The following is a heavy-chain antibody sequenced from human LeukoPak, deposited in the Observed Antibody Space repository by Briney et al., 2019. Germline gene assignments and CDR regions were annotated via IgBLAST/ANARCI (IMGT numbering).Heavy chain of an antibody. Sequence: PGGSLRLSCAASGFTFSSYAMSWVRQAPGKGLEWVAAISGSGGSTYYADSVKGRFTISRDNSKNTLYLQMNSLRAEDTAVYYCAKADSSGYYIPTYFDYWGQGTLVTVSS. J-gene: IGHJ4*02. CDR1: GFTFSSYA. CDR3: AKADSSGYYIPTYFDY. CDR2: ISGSGGST. V-gene: IGHV3-23*01. D-gene: IGHD3-22*01.